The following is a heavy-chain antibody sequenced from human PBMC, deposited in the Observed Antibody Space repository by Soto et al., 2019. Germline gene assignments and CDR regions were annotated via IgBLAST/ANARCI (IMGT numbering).Heavy chain of an antibody. CDR3: ARLEGLATISYYFDF. J-gene: IGHJ4*02. Sequence: PSETLSLTCTVSGDSISSDFYYWSWIRQHPGKGLEWIGYIYYSGNTSYNPSLKSRVTISLDTSKSQFSLKLTSVTAADSAVYFCARLEGLATISYYFDFWGPGALVTVSS. D-gene: IGHD3-9*01. CDR2: IYYSGNT. V-gene: IGHV4-30-4*08. CDR1: GDSISSDFYY.